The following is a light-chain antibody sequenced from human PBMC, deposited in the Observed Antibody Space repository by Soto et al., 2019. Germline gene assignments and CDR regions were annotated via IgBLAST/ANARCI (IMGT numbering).Light chain of an antibody. J-gene: IGLJ1*01. V-gene: IGLV1-47*01. CDR1: SSNIGSNY. Sequence: QSVLTQPPSASGTPGQRVTISCSGSSSNIGSNYVYWYQQLPGTAPKLLICRNNQRPSGVPDRFSGSKSGTSASLAISGLRSEDEADYYCSSYTTSTTYVFGSGTKLTVL. CDR2: RNN. CDR3: SSYTTSTTYV.